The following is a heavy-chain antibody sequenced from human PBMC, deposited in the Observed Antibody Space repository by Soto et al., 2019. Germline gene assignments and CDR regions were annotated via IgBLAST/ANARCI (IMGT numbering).Heavy chain of an antibody. CDR3: ARGYCSSTICYIWDNWFVP. V-gene: IGHV4-59*01. CDR1: GGSISSYY. D-gene: IGHD2-2*02. Sequence: SETLSLTCTVSGGSISSYYWSWIRQPPGKGLEWIGYIYYSGRTNYNPSLKSRVTISVDTSKNQFSLKLSSVTAADTAVYYCARGYCSSTICYIWDNWFVPWRQGILVTVS. J-gene: IGHJ5*02. CDR2: IYYSGRT.